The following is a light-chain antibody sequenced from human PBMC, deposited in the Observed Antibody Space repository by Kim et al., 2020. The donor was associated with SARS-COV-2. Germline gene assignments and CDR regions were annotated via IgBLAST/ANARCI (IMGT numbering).Light chain of an antibody. V-gene: IGLV2-18*02. CDR2: EVR. CDR1: RSDVGSYDR. Sequence: PGQSVTISCTVPRSDVGSYDRVSWYQLAPGTAPKPLIYEVRKRPSGVPDRFSGSKSGNTASLTISGLQAEDEAEYYCNSLTSSTAFVFGPGTKVTVL. CDR3: NSLTSSTAFV. J-gene: IGLJ1*01.